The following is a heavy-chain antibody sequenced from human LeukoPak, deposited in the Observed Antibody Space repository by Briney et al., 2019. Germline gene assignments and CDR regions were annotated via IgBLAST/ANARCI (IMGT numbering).Heavy chain of an antibody. D-gene: IGHD3-22*01. CDR2: INSDGSST. CDR1: GFTFSSYW. Sequence: GGSLRLSCAASGFTFSSYWMHWVRQAPGKGLVWVSRINSDGSSTSYADSVKGRCTISRDNAKNTLYLQMNSLRAEDTAVYYCARSYYDSSGYSYYFDYWGQGTLVTVSS. V-gene: IGHV3-74*01. J-gene: IGHJ4*02. CDR3: ARSYYDSSGYSYYFDY.